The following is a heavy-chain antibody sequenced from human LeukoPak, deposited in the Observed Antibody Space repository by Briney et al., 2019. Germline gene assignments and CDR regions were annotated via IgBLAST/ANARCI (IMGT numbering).Heavy chain of an antibody. CDR1: GFTFTSSA. V-gene: IGHV1-58*01. D-gene: IGHD2-2*01. CDR3: ARDLRDIVVVPAAPDACDI. Sequence: ASVKVSCKASGFTFTSSAVQWVRQARGQRLEWIGWIVVGSGNTNYAQKFQGRVTMTRNTSISTAYMELSSLRSDDTAVYYCARDLRDIVVVPAAPDACDIWGQGTMVTVSS. CDR2: IVVGSGNT. J-gene: IGHJ3*02.